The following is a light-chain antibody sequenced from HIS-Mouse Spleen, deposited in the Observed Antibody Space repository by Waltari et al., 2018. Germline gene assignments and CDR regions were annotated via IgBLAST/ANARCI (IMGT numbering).Light chain of an antibody. CDR3: QQYNNWPLT. CDR2: GAF. V-gene: IGKV3-15*01. CDR1: QSVSSN. J-gene: IGKJ4*02. Sequence: EIVMTQSPATLSVSPGERATLSGRASQSVSSNLAWYPQNSGQAPRLLIYGAFTRATGIPARFSGSESGTEFTLTISSMQSEDFAVYYCQQYNNWPLTFGGGTKVEIK.